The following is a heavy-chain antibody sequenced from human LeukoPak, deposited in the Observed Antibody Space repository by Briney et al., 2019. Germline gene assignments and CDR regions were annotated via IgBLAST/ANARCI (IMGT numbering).Heavy chain of an antibody. D-gene: IGHD2-15*01. CDR1: GFTFSSYA. CDR3: AKTAQDCSDGPGYSGYFYYMDV. J-gene: IGHJ6*03. Sequence: PGGSLRLSCAASGFTFSSYAMSWVRQAPGKGLEWVSAIICSGGSTYYAASVKGRFIISRDNSKHMLYRQMSSLSAQDTSVDYCAKTAQDCSDGPGYSGYFYYMDVWGKGTTVTVSS. CDR2: IICSGGST. V-gene: IGHV3-23*01.